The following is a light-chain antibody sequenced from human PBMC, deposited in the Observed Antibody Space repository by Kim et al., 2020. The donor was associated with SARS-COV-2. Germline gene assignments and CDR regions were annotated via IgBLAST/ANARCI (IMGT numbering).Light chain of an antibody. J-gene: IGLJ3*02. CDR2: GKN. CDR3: SSRDTTNSHVV. CDR1: SLKTSY. Sequence: ALGQEVKNTCHGDSLKTSYATWYQQKPGQAPVLVLYGKNNRPSGIPDRFSASSSSNTGSLTITGAQAEDEADYYCSSRDTTNSHVVFGGGTKLTVL. V-gene: IGLV3-19*01.